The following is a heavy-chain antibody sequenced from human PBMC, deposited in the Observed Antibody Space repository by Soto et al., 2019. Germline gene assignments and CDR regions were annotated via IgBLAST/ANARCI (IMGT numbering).Heavy chain of an antibody. CDR2: ISYDGSNK. V-gene: IGHV3-30*18. CDR1: GFTFSSYG. J-gene: IGHJ4*02. Sequence: GGPLRLSCAASGFTFSSYGMHWVRQAPGKGLEWVAVISYDGSNKYYADSVKGRFTISRDNSKNTLYLQMNSLRAEDTAVYYCAKDLPPGEWELPTHFDYWGQGTLVTVSS. CDR3: AKDLPPGEWELPTHFDY. D-gene: IGHD1-26*01.